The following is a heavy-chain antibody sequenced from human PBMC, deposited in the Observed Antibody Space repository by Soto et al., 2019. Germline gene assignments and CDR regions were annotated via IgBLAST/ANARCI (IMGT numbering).Heavy chain of an antibody. CDR3: AGGPKRGY. Sequence: VQLVESGGDLVQPGGSLRLSCEASGFTVSNNYMSWVRQAPGKGLEWVSLIYSSGGTYYGDSVKGRFTISRDNSRNTLYLQMNGLRVEDTAVYYCAGGPKRGYRGQGTLVTVSP. D-gene: IGHD3-10*01. CDR1: GFTVSNNY. J-gene: IGHJ4*02. CDR2: IYSSGGT. V-gene: IGHV3-66*01.